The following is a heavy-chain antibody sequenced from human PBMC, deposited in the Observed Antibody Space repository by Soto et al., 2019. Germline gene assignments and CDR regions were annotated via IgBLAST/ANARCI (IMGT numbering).Heavy chain of an antibody. CDR1: GFTFSSYG. V-gene: IGHV3-33*01. CDR3: ARDESSGWYVRDY. CDR2: IWYDGSNK. D-gene: IGHD6-19*01. Sequence: GGSLRLSCAASGFTFSSYGMHWVRQAPGKGLEWVAVIWYDGSNKYYADSVKGRFTISRDNSKNTLYLQMNSLRAEDTAVYYCARDESSGWYVRDYCGQGTLVTVYS. J-gene: IGHJ4*02.